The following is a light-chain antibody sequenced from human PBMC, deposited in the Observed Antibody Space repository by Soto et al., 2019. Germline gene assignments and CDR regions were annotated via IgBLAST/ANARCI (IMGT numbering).Light chain of an antibody. CDR3: SSYTSGSTCV. J-gene: IGLJ1*01. Sequence: SALTQPVSASGSPGQSITISCTGTSSYVGGYNFVFWYQLHPAKAPNLVIYEVSHRPSGASYRFSGSTSGHTASPTITGLQAEAEADYYCSSYTSGSTCVFGTGTKVTVL. CDR1: SSYVGGYNF. CDR2: EVS. V-gene: IGLV2-14*01.